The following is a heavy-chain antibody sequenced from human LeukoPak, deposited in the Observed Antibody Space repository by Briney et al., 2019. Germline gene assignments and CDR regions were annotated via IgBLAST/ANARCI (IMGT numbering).Heavy chain of an antibody. J-gene: IGHJ4*02. V-gene: IGHV1-18*01. D-gene: IGHD3-10*01. CDR2: ISAYNGNT. Sequence: ASVKVSCKASGYTFTSYGISWVRQAPGQGLEWMGWISAYNGNTNYAQKLQGRVTMTTDTSTSTAYMELRSLRSDDTAVYYCARFRSPAYYGSGSFPCDYWGQGTLVIVSS. CDR1: GYTFTSYG. CDR3: ARFRSPAYYGSGSFPCDY.